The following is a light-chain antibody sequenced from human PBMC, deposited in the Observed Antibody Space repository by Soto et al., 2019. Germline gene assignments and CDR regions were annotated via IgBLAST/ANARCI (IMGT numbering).Light chain of an antibody. CDR1: SSDVGGYNY. Sequence: QSALTQPASVSGSPGQSITISCTGTSSDVGGYNYVSWYQQHPGKAPKLMIYDVSKRPSGVSNRFSGSKSGNTASLTLSGLLAEDEADYDCSSYTSSRTHVVFGGGTKLTV. J-gene: IGLJ2*01. CDR3: SSYTSSRTHVV. CDR2: DVS. V-gene: IGLV2-14*01.